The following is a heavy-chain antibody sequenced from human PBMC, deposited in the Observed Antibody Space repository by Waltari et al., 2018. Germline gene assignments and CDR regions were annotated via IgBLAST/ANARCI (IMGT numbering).Heavy chain of an antibody. Sequence: QVQLVQSGAEVKKPGASVKVSCKASGYTFTSYDINWARQAPGQGLEWMGGRNPYSVNTGESKKFQGRVTITADESTRTAYMELSILRSEDTAVYYCASSAGYSSSWYYWFDPWGQGTLVTVSS. J-gene: IGHJ5*02. V-gene: IGHV1-8*01. CDR3: ASSAGYSSSWYYWFDP. CDR1: GYTFTSYD. CDR2: RNPYSVNT. D-gene: IGHD6-13*01.